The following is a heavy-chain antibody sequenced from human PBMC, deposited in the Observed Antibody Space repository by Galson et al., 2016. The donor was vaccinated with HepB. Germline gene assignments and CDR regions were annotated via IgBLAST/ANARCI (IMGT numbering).Heavy chain of an antibody. CDR2: VSYSGGT. Sequence: SETLSLTCIVSGGSIGSSGHYWGWIRQPPGKSLEWIGSVSYSGGTYYNPSLKSRVTISVDTSKNQFSVKLNSVIATDTAVYYCAKNKSKGQTDAFDIWGQGTMVTGSS. J-gene: IGHJ3*02. CDR3: AKNKSKGQTDAFDI. CDR1: GGSIGSSGHY. D-gene: IGHD1/OR15-1a*01. V-gene: IGHV4-39*01.